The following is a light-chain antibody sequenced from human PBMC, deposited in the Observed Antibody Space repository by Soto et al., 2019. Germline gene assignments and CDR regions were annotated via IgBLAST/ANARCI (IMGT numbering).Light chain of an antibody. Sequence: PGERVTLSCRASQSVSSSYLTWYQQKPGQAPRLLIYGASTRATSIPARFSGSGSGTDFTLTISSLQPEDFAVYYCQQYGSSPPTFGQGTKVEI. CDR1: QSVSSSY. J-gene: IGKJ1*01. V-gene: IGKV3-20*01. CDR3: QQYGSSPPT. CDR2: GAS.